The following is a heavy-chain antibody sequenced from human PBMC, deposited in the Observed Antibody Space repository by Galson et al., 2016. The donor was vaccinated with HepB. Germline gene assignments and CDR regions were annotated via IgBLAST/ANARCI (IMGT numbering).Heavy chain of an antibody. CDR3: ARGLCTTRSCNNLYFDY. Sequence: TLSLTCTVSGGSLSSGDYFYYWSWIRQYPGKGLEWIGYIYYSGSTYYNPSLKSRVTISVDTSKNQFSLKLCSVTAADTAVYYCARGLCTTRSCNNLYFDYWGQGTLVTVSS. D-gene: IGHD2-2*02. CDR2: IYYSGST. CDR1: GGSLSSGDYFYY. V-gene: IGHV4-31*03. J-gene: IGHJ4*02.